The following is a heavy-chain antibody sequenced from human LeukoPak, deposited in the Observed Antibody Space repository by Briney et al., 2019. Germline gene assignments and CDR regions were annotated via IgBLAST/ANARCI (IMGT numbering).Heavy chain of an antibody. CDR2: IYYSGST. Sequence: SETLSLTCTVSGGSISSSSYYWGWIRQPPGKGLEWIGSIYYSGSTYYNPSLKSRVTISVDTSKNQFSLKLSSVTAADTAVYYCARRHYYGSGRRSYYYYYMDVWGKGTTVTVSS. V-gene: IGHV4-39*07. J-gene: IGHJ6*03. CDR3: ARRHYYGSGRRSYYYYYMDV. CDR1: GGSISSSSYY. D-gene: IGHD3-10*01.